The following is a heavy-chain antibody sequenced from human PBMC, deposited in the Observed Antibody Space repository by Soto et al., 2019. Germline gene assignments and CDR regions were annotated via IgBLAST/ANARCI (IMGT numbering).Heavy chain of an antibody. J-gene: IGHJ4*02. CDR1: GESISSSSYY. CDR3: ARQRTTVVAQAYFDH. CDR2: IYYSGRT. D-gene: IGHD2-15*01. V-gene: IGHV4-39*01. Sequence: SEPLSLTCIVSGESISSSSYYWGWIRQPQGKGLEWIGSIYYSGRTYYNPSFKSRVTISIDTSKNQFSLKLSSVTATDTAVYYCARQRTTVVAQAYFDHWGQGARVTVSS.